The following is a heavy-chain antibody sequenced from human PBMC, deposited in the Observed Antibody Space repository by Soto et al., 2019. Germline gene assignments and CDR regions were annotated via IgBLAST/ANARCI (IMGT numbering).Heavy chain of an antibody. J-gene: IGHJ4*02. CDR1: GDSVSSNSAA. Sequence: SQTLSLTCAISGDSVSSNSAAWNWIRQSPSRGLEWLGRTYYRSKWYNDYAVSVKSRITINPGTSKNQFSLKLSSVTAADTAVYYCARHTPAISISDQWGQGNLVTVS. V-gene: IGHV6-1*01. D-gene: IGHD2-15*01. CDR3: ARHTPAISISDQ. CDR2: TYYRSKWYN.